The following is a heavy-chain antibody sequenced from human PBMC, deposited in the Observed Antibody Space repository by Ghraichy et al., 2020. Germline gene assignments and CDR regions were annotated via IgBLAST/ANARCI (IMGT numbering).Heavy chain of an antibody. CDR3: ARDFYLGAQINDY. CDR1: GGSFSGYY. V-gene: IGHV4-34*01. CDR2: INHSGST. D-gene: IGHD3-16*01. J-gene: IGHJ4*02. Sequence: SETLSLTCAVYGGSFSGYYWSWIRQPPGKGLEWIGEINHSGSTNYNPSLKSRVTISVDTSKNQFSLKLSSVTAADTAVYYCARDFYLGAQINDYWGQETLVTVSS.